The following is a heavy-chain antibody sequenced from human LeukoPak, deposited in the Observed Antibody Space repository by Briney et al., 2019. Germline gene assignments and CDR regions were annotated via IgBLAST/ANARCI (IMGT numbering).Heavy chain of an antibody. Sequence: SQTLSLTCAISGDSVSNNTTAWNWIRQYPSRGLEWLGRTYYRSKWFKEYAESVKSRITINPDTSKNQFSLQLNSVTPEDTAVYYCAKAYSISYWGQGTLVTVSS. V-gene: IGHV6-1*01. CDR3: AKAYSISY. CDR2: TYYRSKWFK. J-gene: IGHJ4*02. D-gene: IGHD3-3*02. CDR1: GDSVSNNTTA.